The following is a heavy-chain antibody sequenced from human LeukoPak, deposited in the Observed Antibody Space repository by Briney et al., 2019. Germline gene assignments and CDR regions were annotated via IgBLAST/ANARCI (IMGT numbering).Heavy chain of an antibody. Sequence: GGSLRLSCAASGLTFDDYSMHWVRQAPGKGLEWVSLIRGDGSKTFYADSVKGRFTISRDNSKNSLYLQMNSLRTEDTAFYYCAKEKGTIYFDYWGQGTLVTVSS. CDR3: AKEKGTIYFDY. V-gene: IGHV3-43*01. CDR2: IRGDGSKT. CDR1: GLTFDDYS. J-gene: IGHJ4*02. D-gene: IGHD1-1*01.